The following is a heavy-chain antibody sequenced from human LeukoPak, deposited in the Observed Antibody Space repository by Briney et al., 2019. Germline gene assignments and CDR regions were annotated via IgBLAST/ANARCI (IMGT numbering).Heavy chain of an antibody. CDR3: ARDSYMMGAFDI. V-gene: IGHV3-48*01. D-gene: IGHD3-16*01. J-gene: IGHJ3*02. CDR2: ISSSSNKI. CDR1: GFTFSRHS. Sequence: GGSLRLSCAASGFTFSRHSINWVRQAPGKGLEWVSYISSSSNKINYADSVKGRFTISRDNAKNSLDLQMHSLRAEDTAVYYCARDSYMMGAFDIWGQGTMVTVSS.